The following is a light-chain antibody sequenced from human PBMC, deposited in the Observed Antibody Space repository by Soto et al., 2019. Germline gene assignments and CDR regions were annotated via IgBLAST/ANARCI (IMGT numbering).Light chain of an antibody. V-gene: IGKV3-20*01. Sequence: EIVITQSPGTLSLSPGDRATLSCGASQSVSSSSLAWYQQKPGQAPRLLIYHTSSRATGIPDRFSGSGSGTDFTLTISRPEPEDFAVYYCQQYGTSPPYTFGQGTKVEIK. CDR2: HTS. CDR1: QSVSSSS. J-gene: IGKJ2*01. CDR3: QQYGTSPPYT.